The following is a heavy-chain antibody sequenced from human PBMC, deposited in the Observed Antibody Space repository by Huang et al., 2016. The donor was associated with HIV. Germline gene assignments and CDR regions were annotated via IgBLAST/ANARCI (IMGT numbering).Heavy chain of an antibody. CDR2: IIPTLGTA. D-gene: IGHD3-22*01. CDR3: ATVDYYDTSGPQRGYFDN. Sequence: QVQLVQSGAEVKKPGSSVQVSCKASGGSFRNFAIGWVRQAPGQGLEGMGGIIPTLGTANYAQKFQVRVTIIADESTRTAYMELSSLRSEDTAVYYCATVDYYDTSGPQRGYFDNWGQGTLVTVSS. V-gene: IGHV1-69*01. CDR1: GGSFRNFA. J-gene: IGHJ4*02.